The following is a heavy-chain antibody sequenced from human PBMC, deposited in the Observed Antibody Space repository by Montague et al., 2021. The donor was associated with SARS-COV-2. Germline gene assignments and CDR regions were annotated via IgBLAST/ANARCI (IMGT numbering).Heavy chain of an antibody. CDR2: ISSSGSTI. CDR1: GLTFSSYE. V-gene: IGHV3-48*03. Sequence: SLRLSCAASGLTFSSYEMNWVRRAPGKGLEWVSYISSSGSTIYYADSVKGRFTISRDNAKNSLYLQMNSLRAEDTAVYYCASLNYYDSSGYYSGGTPDEYFQHWGQGTLVTVSS. CDR3: ASLNYYDSSGYYSGGTPDEYFQH. D-gene: IGHD3-22*01. J-gene: IGHJ1*01.